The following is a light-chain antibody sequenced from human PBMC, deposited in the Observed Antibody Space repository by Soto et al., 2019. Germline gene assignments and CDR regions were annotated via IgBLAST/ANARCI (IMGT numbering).Light chain of an antibody. V-gene: IGKV3-11*01. CDR1: QSVGSY. J-gene: IGKJ4*01. CDR3: QQRSDWPRA. CDR2: DAS. Sequence: EIVLTQSPATLSLSPGERATLSCRASQSVGSYLVWYQQKPGQAPRLLIYDASKRATGIPERFSGSGSGTDFPLTITSLQPEDFAVYYCQQRSDWPRAFGGGTKVEMK.